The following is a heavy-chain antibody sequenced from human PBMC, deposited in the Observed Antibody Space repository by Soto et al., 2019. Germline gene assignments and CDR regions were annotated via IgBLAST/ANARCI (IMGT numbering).Heavy chain of an antibody. D-gene: IGHD3-10*01. Sequence: GGSLRLSCAASGFTFSSYGMHWVRQAPGKGLEWVAVIWYDGSNKYYADSVKGRFTISRDNSKNTLYLQMNSLRAEDTAVYYCARVGGYGSGSSLNFDYWGQGTLVTVSS. CDR1: GFTFSSYG. J-gene: IGHJ4*02. V-gene: IGHV3-33*01. CDR3: ARVGGYGSGSSLNFDY. CDR2: IWYDGSNK.